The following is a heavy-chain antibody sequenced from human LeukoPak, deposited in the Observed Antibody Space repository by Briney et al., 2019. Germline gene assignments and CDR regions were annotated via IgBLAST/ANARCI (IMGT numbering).Heavy chain of an antibody. CDR1: GFTFEDYA. J-gene: IGHJ4*02. V-gene: IGHV3-9*01. CDR2: ISWNSGNV. D-gene: IGHD3-22*01. Sequence: QPGGSLRLSCAASGFTFEDYAMYWVRHAPGKGLEWVSGISWNSGNVGYADSVKGRFTISRDNAKNSLYLQMNSLRAEDSAVYYCARDGSGYSDPVDYWGQGTLVTVSS. CDR3: ARDGSGYSDPVDY.